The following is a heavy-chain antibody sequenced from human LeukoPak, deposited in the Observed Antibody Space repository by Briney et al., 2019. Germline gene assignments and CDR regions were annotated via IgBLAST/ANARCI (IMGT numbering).Heavy chain of an antibody. CDR2: ISGSGGGT. J-gene: IGHJ5*02. CDR1: GFTFSSYA. CDR3: ARGSDFVGGWFDP. D-gene: IGHD2-21*02. V-gene: IGHV3-23*01. Sequence: GGSLRLSCAASGFTFSSYAMNWVRQAPGKGLEWVSAISGSGGGTYYADSVKGRFTFSRGNSKNTLYLQMNSLRAEDTAVYYCARGSDFVGGWFDPWGQGTLVTVSS.